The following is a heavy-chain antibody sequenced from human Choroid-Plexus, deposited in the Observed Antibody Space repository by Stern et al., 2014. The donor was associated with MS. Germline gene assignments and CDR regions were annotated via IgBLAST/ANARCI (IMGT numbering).Heavy chain of an antibody. D-gene: IGHD2-15*01. V-gene: IGHV3-30*18. CDR2: RSYDGSDK. Sequence: VQLVESGGGVAQPGRPLILSCAASGFTFSNFGLHWVRQAPGKGLEWVALRSYDGSDKYYADAVKGRFTIFRGNSKSTLYMHMNSLRAEDTAVYYCAKDRQWSTYFFDYWGQGSLVTVSS. CDR1: GFTFSNFG. CDR3: AKDRQWSTYFFDY. J-gene: IGHJ4*02.